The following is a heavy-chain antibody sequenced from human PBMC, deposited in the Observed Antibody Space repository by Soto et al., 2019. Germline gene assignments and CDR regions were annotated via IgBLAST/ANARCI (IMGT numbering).Heavy chain of an antibody. CDR2: IKHTGDA. V-gene: IGHV4-4*02. CDR3: AREGRLHWFES. J-gene: IGHJ5*01. CDR1: GDSIKTETW. Sequence: PSETLSLTCAVSGDSIKTETWWSWLRQPPGTGLEWIGEIKHTGDANANPALRSRVSMSVDRTKNQFFLNLRSVSAADTAVYFCAREGRLHWFESWGQGTLVTAPQ.